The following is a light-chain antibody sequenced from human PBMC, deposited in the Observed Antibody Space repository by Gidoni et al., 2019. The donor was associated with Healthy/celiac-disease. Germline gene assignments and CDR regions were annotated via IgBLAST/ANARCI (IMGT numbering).Light chain of an antibody. Sequence: IFLPHSPATLSLSPGERATLSCRASQSVSTSLAWYQQKPGQPPRLLIYDASNRATGIPARFSGSGSGTDFTLTISSLEPEDFAVYYCQQRRDWPRTFGQGTKVEIK. J-gene: IGKJ1*01. CDR1: QSVSTS. V-gene: IGKV3-11*01. CDR3: QQRRDWPRT. CDR2: DAS.